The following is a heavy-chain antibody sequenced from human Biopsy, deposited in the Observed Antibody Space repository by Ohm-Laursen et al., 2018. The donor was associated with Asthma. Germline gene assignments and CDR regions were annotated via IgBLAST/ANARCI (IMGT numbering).Heavy chain of an antibody. CDR1: GGSITSSSYY. CDR2: IHYSGSA. J-gene: IGHJ4*02. CDR3: ARGISRVTGLFDHFDS. D-gene: IGHD2-21*02. V-gene: IGHV4-39*07. Sequence: PSETLSLTCTVSGGSITSSSYYWGWIRQPPGKGMEWIGYIHYSGSAYYNPPLKSRISMSVDMSKKQFSLKLRSVTAADAAVYYCARGISRVTGLFDHFDSWGQGTLVTVSS.